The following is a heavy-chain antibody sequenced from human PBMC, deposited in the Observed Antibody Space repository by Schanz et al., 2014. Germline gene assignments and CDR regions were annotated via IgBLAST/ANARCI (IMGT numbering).Heavy chain of an antibody. CDR2: ISSSGST. CDR1: GFSFSNYW. Sequence: EVQLVESGGGLVQPGESLRLSCAASGFSFSNYWMSWVRQAPGKGLEWVSGISSSGSTYYADSVKGRFTISRDNSKNTLFLQMSSLRAEGTAVYYCARDGDFDYWGQGTLVTVSS. V-gene: IGHV3-23*04. CDR3: ARDGDFDY. J-gene: IGHJ4*02.